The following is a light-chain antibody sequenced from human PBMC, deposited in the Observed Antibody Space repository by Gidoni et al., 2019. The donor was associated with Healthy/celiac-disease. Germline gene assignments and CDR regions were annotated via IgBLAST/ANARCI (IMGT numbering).Light chain of an antibody. Sequence: QSALTQPASVSGSPGQSITISCTGTSSDVGSYNLVSWYQQHPGKAPKLMSYEVSKRPSGVSNRFSGSKSGNTASLTISGLQAEDEADYYCCSYAGRGVVFGGGTKLTVL. CDR1: SSDVGSYNL. CDR3: CSYAGRGVV. J-gene: IGLJ2*01. V-gene: IGLV2-23*02. CDR2: EVS.